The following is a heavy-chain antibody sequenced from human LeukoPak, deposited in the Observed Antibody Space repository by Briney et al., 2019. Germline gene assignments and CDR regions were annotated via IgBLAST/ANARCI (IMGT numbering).Heavy chain of an antibody. CDR2: ISSSSSYT. CDR3: ATSQRDNWNYVTGDY. D-gene: IGHD1-7*01. J-gene: IGHJ4*02. V-gene: IGHV3-21*01. Sequence: PGGSLRLSCAASGFTFSSYSMNWVRQAPGKGLEWVSSISSSSSYTYYADSVKGRFTISRDNAKNSLYLQMNSLRAEDTAVYYCATSQRDNWNYVTGDYWGQGTLVTVSS. CDR1: GFTFSSYS.